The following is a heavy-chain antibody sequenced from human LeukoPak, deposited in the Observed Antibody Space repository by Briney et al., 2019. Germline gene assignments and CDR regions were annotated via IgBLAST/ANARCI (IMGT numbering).Heavy chain of an antibody. D-gene: IGHD3-22*01. CDR2: IWYDGSNK. CDR1: GFTFSSYG. Sequence: GGSLRLSCAASGFTFSSYGMNWVRQAPGKGLEWVAVIWYDGSNKYYADSVKGRFTISRDNSKNTLYLQMNSLRAEDTAVYYCAQDAGLLYFASSFYYDVWGQGALVTVSS. CDR3: AQDAGLLYFASSFYYDV. J-gene: IGHJ4*02. V-gene: IGHV3-33*06.